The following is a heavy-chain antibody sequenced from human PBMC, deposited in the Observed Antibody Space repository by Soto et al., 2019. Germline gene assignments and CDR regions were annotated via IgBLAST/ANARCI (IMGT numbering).Heavy chain of an antibody. J-gene: IGHJ4*02. CDR3: ASPSGKLDY. D-gene: IGHD2-15*01. Sequence: QVQLVQSGAEVKKPGSSVNVSCKASGGTFSNYAISWVRQAPGEGLEWMGAIVPIFGTATYAQKFQGRVTITADESTSTAYMELSSLRSDDTAVYYCASPSGKLDYWGQGTLVTVSS. V-gene: IGHV1-69*01. CDR2: IVPIFGTA. CDR1: GGTFSNYA.